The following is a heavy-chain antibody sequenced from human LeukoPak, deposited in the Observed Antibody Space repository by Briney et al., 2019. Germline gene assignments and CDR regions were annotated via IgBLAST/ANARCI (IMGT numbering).Heavy chain of an antibody. Sequence: GESLRISCEASGYTFTAYWIGWVRQMPGEGLEWVGVIFPGDSNTRYMPPFQGQVTISADKSISTAYLQWSSLKASDTDIYYCAREAYGSGEVWGQGTLVTVSS. CDR1: GYTFTAYW. CDR2: IFPGDSNT. J-gene: IGHJ4*02. V-gene: IGHV5-51*01. CDR3: AREAYGSGEV. D-gene: IGHD3-10*01.